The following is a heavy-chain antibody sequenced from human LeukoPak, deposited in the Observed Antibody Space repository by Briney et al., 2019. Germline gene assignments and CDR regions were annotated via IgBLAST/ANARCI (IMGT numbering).Heavy chain of an antibody. D-gene: IGHD3-10*02. CDR2: ISFDELNI. Sequence: PGRSLRLSCAASGFIFSSYAVHWVRQAPGKGLEWVAVISFDELNICYGDSVKGRFTISRDNSKDTSYLQINNLKDDDTAVYYCARGPDVSYFDNWGQGTLVTVSS. J-gene: IGHJ4*02. V-gene: IGHV3-30-3*01. CDR1: GFIFSSYA. CDR3: ARGPDVSYFDN.